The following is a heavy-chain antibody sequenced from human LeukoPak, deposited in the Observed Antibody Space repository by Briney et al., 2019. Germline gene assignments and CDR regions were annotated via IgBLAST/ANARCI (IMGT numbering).Heavy chain of an antibody. Sequence: GGSLRLSCAASGFTFNTYTMSWVRQAPGQGLEWVSASIYNGDTYYAGSVEGRFIISRDNSKSTLYLQMNSLRVEDTAVYYCVKDQWDYWGQGTLVTVSS. V-gene: IGHV3-23*01. D-gene: IGHD6-19*01. CDR2: SIYNGDT. CDR1: GFTFNTYT. J-gene: IGHJ4*02. CDR3: VKDQWDY.